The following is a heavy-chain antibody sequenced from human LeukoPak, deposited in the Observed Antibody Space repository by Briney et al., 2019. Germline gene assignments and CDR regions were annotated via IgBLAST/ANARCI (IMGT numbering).Heavy chain of an antibody. CDR2: ISAYNGST. Sequence: ASVKVSCKASDFGFTSYGMSWVRQAPGQGLEWMGWISAYNGSTKYAQKLQGRVTMTTDTSTGTAYMELRSLRPDDTAVYYCARDLTSNVAVTEYHYYAMDVWGQGTTVTVSS. J-gene: IGHJ6*02. CDR1: DFGFTSYG. CDR3: ARDLTSNVAVTEYHYYAMDV. V-gene: IGHV1-18*01. D-gene: IGHD6-19*01.